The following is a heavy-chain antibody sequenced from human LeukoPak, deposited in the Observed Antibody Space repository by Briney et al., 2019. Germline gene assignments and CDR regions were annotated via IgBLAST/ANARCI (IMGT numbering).Heavy chain of an antibody. Sequence: GGSLRLSCAASGFTFSSYSMNWVRQAPGKGLEWVSSISSSSSYIYYADSVKGRFTISRDNAKNSLYLQMNSLRAEDTAVYYCALQGYCSSTSCYSGYWGQGTLVTVSS. J-gene: IGHJ4*02. V-gene: IGHV3-21*01. CDR3: ALQGYCSSTSCYSGY. D-gene: IGHD2-2*01. CDR1: GFTFSSYS. CDR2: ISSSSSYI.